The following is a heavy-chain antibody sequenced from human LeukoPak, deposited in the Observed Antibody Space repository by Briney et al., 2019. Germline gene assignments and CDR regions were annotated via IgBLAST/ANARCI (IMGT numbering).Heavy chain of an antibody. Sequence: GGSLRLSCAPSGLTFSSYCMSWVRHAPGKGLEWVSNIRQDGSEKYYVDSVKGRSTISRDHGKNSLYLQMNSLRAEDTAVYYCARTGYSSSWYAFDYWGQGTLVTVSS. CDR2: IRQDGSEK. CDR3: ARTGYSSSWYAFDY. D-gene: IGHD6-13*01. CDR1: GLTFSSYC. J-gene: IGHJ4*02. V-gene: IGHV3-7*01.